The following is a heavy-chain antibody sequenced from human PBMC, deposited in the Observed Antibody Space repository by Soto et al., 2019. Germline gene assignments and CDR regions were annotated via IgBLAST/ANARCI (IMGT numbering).Heavy chain of an antibody. Sequence: ASVKVSCKVSGYTLTELSMHWVRQAPGKGLEWMGGFDPEDGETIYAQKFQGRVTMTEDTSTDTAYMELSSLRSEDTAVYYCATAPYSSSSLDFDYWGQGTLVTV. V-gene: IGHV1-24*01. J-gene: IGHJ4*02. D-gene: IGHD6-6*01. CDR1: GYTLTELS. CDR2: FDPEDGET. CDR3: ATAPYSSSSLDFDY.